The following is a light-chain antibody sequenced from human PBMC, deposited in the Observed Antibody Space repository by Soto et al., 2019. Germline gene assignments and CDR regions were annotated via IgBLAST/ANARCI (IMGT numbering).Light chain of an antibody. CDR1: QSVSNN. CDR3: QQYNNWPGT. J-gene: IGKJ3*01. Sequence: EIVMTQSPATLSVSPGERATLSCRASQSVSNNLAWYQQKPGQAPRLLIYGASTRATGIPARFSGSGSGTECTLTISSLQSEDFAVYYCQQYNNWPGTFGPGTKVDIK. CDR2: GAS. V-gene: IGKV3-15*01.